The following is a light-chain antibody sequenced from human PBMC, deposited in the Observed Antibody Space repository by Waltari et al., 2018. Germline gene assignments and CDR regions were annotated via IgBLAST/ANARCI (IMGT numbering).Light chain of an antibody. J-gene: IGKJ1*01. CDR1: QSVTTY. CDR2: DAS. CDR3: HQRSSWPWT. V-gene: IGKV3-11*01. Sequence: IVLTQSPATLSLSPGERAHPPCRPSQSVTTYLDWHQQKPGQAPRVLIYDASTRATGIPGRFSGSGSGTDFTLTISSLEPEDFAVYYCHQRSSWPWTFGQGTKVEI.